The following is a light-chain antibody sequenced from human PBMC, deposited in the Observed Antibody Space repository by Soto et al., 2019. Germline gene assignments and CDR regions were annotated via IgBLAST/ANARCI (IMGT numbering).Light chain of an antibody. V-gene: IGLV2-14*01. CDR3: SSYTSISTYV. CDR1: SSDVGGYNF. J-gene: IGLJ1*01. CDR2: DVT. Sequence: QSVLTQPASVSGSPGQSITISCTGTSSDVGGYNFVSWYQQHPDKAPKLMIYDVTNRPSGVSNRFSGSKSRNTASLTISGLQAEDEADYYCSSYTSISTYVFGTGTKLTVL.